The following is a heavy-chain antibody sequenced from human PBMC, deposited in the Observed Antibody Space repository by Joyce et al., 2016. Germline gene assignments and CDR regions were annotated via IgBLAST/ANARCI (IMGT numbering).Heavy chain of an antibody. Sequence: QVQLEQSGPEMRKPGASVTVSCKTSGYTFSNAGIIWVRQAPGRGLGWMGWVSPFNGNSKSAQRLEGRLTMTTDASTRTAYMELRSLKSDDTAIYYCAKTHDDYGDYVTAGWGQGTLVTVFS. V-gene: IGHV1-18*04. J-gene: IGHJ4*02. CDR3: AKTHDDYGDYVTAG. D-gene: IGHD4-17*01. CDR2: VSPFNGNS. CDR1: GYTFSNAG.